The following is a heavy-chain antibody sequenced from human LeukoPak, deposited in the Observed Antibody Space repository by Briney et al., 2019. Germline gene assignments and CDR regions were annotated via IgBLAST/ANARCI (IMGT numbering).Heavy chain of an antibody. Sequence: SETLSLTCSVSGGSIRSSSYYWGWIRQPPGKGLEWIGSVYYDGSTYFNPSLKSRVTIPLDTSKNQFSLRLNSVTAADTAVYYCARAGGLNYYGGFSEFGYWGQGRLVTVSS. D-gene: IGHD4-23*01. CDR2: VYYDGST. J-gene: IGHJ4*02. CDR3: ARAGGLNYYGGFSEFGY. CDR1: GGSIRSSSYY. V-gene: IGHV4-39*07.